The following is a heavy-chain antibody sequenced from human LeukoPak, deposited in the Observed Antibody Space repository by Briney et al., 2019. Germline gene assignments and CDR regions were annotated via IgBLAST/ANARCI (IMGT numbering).Heavy chain of an antibody. V-gene: IGHV1-46*01. J-gene: IGHJ6*02. CDR3: ASSSGVTPANYYYYYGMDV. CDR2: INPSGGST. CDR1: GYTFTSYY. D-gene: IGHD4-23*01. Sequence: ASVKVSCKASGYTFTSYYIHWVRQAPGQGLEWMGIINPSGGSTSYAQKFQGRVTMTRDTSTSTVYMELSSLRSEDTAVYYCASSSGVTPANYYYYYGMDVWGQGTTVTVSS.